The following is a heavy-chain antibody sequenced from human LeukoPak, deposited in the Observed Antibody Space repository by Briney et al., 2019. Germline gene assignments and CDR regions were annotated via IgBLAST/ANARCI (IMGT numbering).Heavy chain of an antibody. Sequence: PSEALSLTCAVYGGSFSGHYWSWIRQPPGKGLGWIGEINHSGSTNYNTSLKSRVTLSVETTKNQFSLKLTSVTAADTAVYYCARSGGRSEMATIFGAFDIWGQGKMVTDSS. V-gene: IGHV4-34*01. CDR3: ARSGGRSEMATIFGAFDI. CDR1: GGSFSGHY. J-gene: IGHJ3*02. CDR2: INHSGST. D-gene: IGHD5-24*01.